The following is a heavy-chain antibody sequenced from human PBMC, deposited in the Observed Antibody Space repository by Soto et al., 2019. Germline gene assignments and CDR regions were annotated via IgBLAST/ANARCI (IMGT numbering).Heavy chain of an antibody. CDR3: ARAVAYDSSGYVFDY. D-gene: IGHD3-22*01. Sequence: SVKVSCKASGGTFSSYAISWVRQAPGQGLEWMGGITPHFDPATKAQKFQGRVTITADASTRTAYMELSSLRSEDTAVYYCARAVAYDSSGYVFDYWGQGTLVTVSS. V-gene: IGHV1-69*13. J-gene: IGHJ4*02. CDR2: ITPHFDPA. CDR1: GGTFSSYA.